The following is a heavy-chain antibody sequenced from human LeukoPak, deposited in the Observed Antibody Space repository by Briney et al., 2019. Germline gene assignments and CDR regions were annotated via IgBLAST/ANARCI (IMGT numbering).Heavy chain of an antibody. CDR3: ARGSHIGNWFDP. V-gene: IGHV4-34*01. CDR1: GGSLSGYY. D-gene: IGHD2-21*01. J-gene: IGHJ5*02. CDR2: INHSGST. Sequence: SETLSLTCAVYGGSLSGYYWGWIRHPPGKGREWIGEINHSGSTNYNPSLKGRVTISVDTSKNQFSLKLSSVTAADTAVYYCARGSHIGNWFDPWGQGTLVTVSS.